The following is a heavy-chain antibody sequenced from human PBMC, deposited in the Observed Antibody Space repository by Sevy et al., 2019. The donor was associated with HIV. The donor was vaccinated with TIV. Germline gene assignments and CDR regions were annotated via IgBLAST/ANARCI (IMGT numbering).Heavy chain of an antibody. CDR3: ARDPTYYDFWSGYYTGWFDP. Sequence: GGSLRLSCAASGFTFSDYYMSWVRQAPGKGLEWVSYISSSGSTIYYADSVKGRFTISRDNAKNSLYLQMNSLRAEDTAVYDWARDPTYYDFWSGYYTGWFDPWGQGTLVTVSS. V-gene: IGHV3-11*01. CDR1: GFTFSDYY. J-gene: IGHJ5*02. D-gene: IGHD3-3*01. CDR2: ISSSGSTI.